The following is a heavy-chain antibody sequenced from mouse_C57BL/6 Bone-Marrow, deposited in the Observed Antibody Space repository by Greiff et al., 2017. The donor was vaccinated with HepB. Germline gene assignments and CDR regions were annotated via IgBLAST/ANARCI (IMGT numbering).Heavy chain of an antibody. J-gene: IGHJ2*01. D-gene: IGHD1-1*01. CDR1: GFNFKDYY. V-gene: IGHV14-1*01. CDR3: TTDYYGSSSCFDY. CDR2: IDPEDGDT. Sequence: VQLKQSGAELVRPGASVKLSCTASGFNFKDYYMHWVKQRPEQGLEWIGRIDPEDGDTEYAPKFQGKATMTADTSSNTAYLQLSSLTSEDTAVYYCTTDYYGSSSCFDYWGQGTTLTVSS.